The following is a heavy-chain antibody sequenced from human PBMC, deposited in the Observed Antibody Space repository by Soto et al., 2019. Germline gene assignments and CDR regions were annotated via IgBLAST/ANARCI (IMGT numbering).Heavy chain of an antibody. CDR2: ISSSSSTI. V-gene: IGHV3-48*01. Sequence: GGSLRLSCAASGFTFSSYSMNWVRQAPGKGLEWVSYISSSSSTIYYADSVKGRFTISRDNAKNSLYLQMNSLRAEDTAVYYCARQAGTRAYWYFDRWGRGTLVTVSS. CDR1: GFTFSSYS. J-gene: IGHJ2*01. D-gene: IGHD6-19*01. CDR3: ARQAGTRAYWYFDR.